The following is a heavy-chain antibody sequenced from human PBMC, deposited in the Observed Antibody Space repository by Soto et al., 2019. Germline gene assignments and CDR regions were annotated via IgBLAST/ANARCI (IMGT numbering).Heavy chain of an antibody. V-gene: IGHV3-23*01. D-gene: IGHD5-12*01. J-gene: IGHJ4*02. CDR2: ISGSGGST. CDR3: AKSSLYSGYDTLMYFFDY. CDR1: GFTFSSYA. Sequence: GGSLRLSCAASGFTFSSYAMSWVRQAPGKGLEWVSAISGSGGSTYYADSVKGRFTISRDNSKNTLYLQMNSLRAEDTAVYYCAKSSLYSGYDTLMYFFDYWGQGTLVTVSS.